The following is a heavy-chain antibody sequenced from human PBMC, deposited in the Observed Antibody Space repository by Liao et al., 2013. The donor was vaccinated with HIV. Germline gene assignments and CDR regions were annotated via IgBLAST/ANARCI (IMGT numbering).Heavy chain of an antibody. J-gene: IGHJ5*02. Sequence: QVQLQESGPGLVKPSETLSVTCAAYGGSFSDYYWSWIRQSPGKGLEWIGHISHSGATHYNPSLKSRVRLSVATSSRQFSLTLSSVTAADTAVYYCARDTTIRPWASQPLTWFDPWGQGTQVIVSS. V-gene: IGHV4-34*10. D-gene: IGHD3-22*01. CDR1: GGSFSDYY. CDR2: ISHSGAT. CDR3: ARDTTIRPWASQPLTWFDP.